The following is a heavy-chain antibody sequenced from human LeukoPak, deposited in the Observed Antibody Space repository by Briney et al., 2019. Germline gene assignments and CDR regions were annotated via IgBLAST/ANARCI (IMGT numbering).Heavy chain of an antibody. Sequence: ASVKVSCKASGYTFISYGITWVRQAPEQGLGWMGWISTDNGKTNYAQKFQGRVTMTTDTARSTAYMELRSLRSDDTAVYYCARLRTTDQDHWGQGTLITVSS. CDR3: ARLRTTDQDH. CDR1: GYTFISYG. CDR2: ISTDNGKT. J-gene: IGHJ4*02. D-gene: IGHD2-2*01. V-gene: IGHV1-18*01.